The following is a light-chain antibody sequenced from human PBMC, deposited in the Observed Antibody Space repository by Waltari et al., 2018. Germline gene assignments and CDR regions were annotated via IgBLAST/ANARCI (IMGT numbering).Light chain of an antibody. CDR3: GTWDSSLSAVV. J-gene: IGLJ2*01. CDR2: ENK. V-gene: IGLV1-51*01. Sequence: QSVLTQPPSVSAAPGQRVTITCSGSSSNIGKNYVSWHQQLPGTAPKLLIYENKKRPSGIPDRFSGSKSGTSATLGITGLQTGDEADYYCGTWDSSLSAVVFGGGTKLTVL. CDR1: SSNIGKNY.